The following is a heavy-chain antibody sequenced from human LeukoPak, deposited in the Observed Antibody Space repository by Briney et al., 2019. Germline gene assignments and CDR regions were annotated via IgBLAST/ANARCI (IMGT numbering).Heavy chain of an antibody. V-gene: IGHV4-59*08. Sequence: SETLSLTCTVSGGSISSYYWSWIRQPPGKGLEWIGYIYYSGSTNYNPSLKSRVTISVDTSKNQFSLKLSSVTAADTAVYYCARLFGSGYNWFDPWGQGTLVTVSS. D-gene: IGHD5-12*01. CDR3: ARLFGSGYNWFDP. J-gene: IGHJ5*02. CDR1: GGSISSYY. CDR2: IYYSGST.